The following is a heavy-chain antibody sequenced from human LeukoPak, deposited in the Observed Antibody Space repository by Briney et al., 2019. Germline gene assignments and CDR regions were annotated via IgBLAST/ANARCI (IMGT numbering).Heavy chain of an antibody. CDR1: GYTFTGYY. V-gene: IGHV1-2*06. D-gene: IGHD4-11*01. J-gene: IGHJ4*02. Sequence: GASVKVSCKASGYTFTGYYMHWVRQAPGQGPEWLGRINPNSGGTDSAQKFQGRVTMTRDTSITTAYMELGRLTSDDTAVYYCARVAYGNNATPFDHWGQGTLVIVSS. CDR2: INPNSGGT. CDR3: ARVAYGNNATPFDH.